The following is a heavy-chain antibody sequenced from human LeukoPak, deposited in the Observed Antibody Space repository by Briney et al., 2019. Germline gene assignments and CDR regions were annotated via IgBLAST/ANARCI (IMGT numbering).Heavy chain of an antibody. CDR1: GGSISSSSYY. J-gene: IGHJ4*02. V-gene: IGHV4-39*07. CDR2: IYYSGST. D-gene: IGHD1-26*01. CDR3: ASSIVGAYPIDY. Sequence: ETLSLTCTVSGGSISSSSYYWGWIRQPPGKGLEWIGSIYYSGSTYYNPSLKSRVTISVDTSKNQFSLKLSSVTAADTAVYYCASSIVGAYPIDYWGQGTLVTVSS.